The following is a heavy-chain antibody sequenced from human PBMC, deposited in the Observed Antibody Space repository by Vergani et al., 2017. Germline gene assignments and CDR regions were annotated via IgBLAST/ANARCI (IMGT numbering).Heavy chain of an antibody. Sequence: EVQLLESGGGLAQPGGSLRLSCAASGFTFIMHAMSWVRQAPGKGLEWVANIKQDGSEKYYVDSVKGRFTISRDNAKNSLYLQMNSLRAEDTAVYYCARDPGSSGWYGDYWGQGTLVTVSS. J-gene: IGHJ4*02. CDR3: ARDPGSSGWYGDY. D-gene: IGHD6-19*01. CDR1: GFTFIMHA. V-gene: IGHV3-7*01. CDR2: IKQDGSEK.